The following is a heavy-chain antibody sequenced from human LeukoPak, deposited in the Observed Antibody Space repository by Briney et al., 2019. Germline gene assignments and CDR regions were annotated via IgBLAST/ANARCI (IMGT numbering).Heavy chain of an antibody. CDR2: INPTGGST. Sequence: GASVKVSCKASGYTFPSYFMHWVRQAPGQGLEWMGIINPTGGSTTYAQKFQGRVTMTRDTSTSTVYMELSSLRSDDTAVYYCAREKSRIIDYWGQGTLVTVSS. J-gene: IGHJ4*02. D-gene: IGHD2/OR15-2a*01. V-gene: IGHV1-46*01. CDR3: AREKSRIIDY. CDR1: GYTFPSYF.